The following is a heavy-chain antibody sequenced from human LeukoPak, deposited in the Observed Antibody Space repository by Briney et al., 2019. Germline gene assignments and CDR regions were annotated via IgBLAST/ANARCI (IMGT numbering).Heavy chain of an antibody. D-gene: IGHD7-27*01. CDR2: ISSSSSYI. J-gene: IGHJ4*02. CDR1: GFTFSSYS. CDR3: VKAESGAGPGEFDY. Sequence: GGSLRLSCAASGFTFSSYSMNWVRQAPGKGLEWVSSISSSSSYIYYADSVKGRFTISRDNAKNSLYLQMNSLRVEDTAIYYCVKAESGAGPGEFDYWGQGTLVTVSS. V-gene: IGHV3-21*04.